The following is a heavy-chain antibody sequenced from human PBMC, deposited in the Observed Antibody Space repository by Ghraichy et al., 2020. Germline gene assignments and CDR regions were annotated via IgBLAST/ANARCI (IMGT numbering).Heavy chain of an antibody. CDR1: GFTFSDYY. J-gene: IGHJ4*02. D-gene: IGHD3-9*01. Sequence: GESLNISCAASGFTFSDYYMSWIRQAPGKGLEWVSYISSSGSTIYYADSVKGRFTISRDNAKNSLYLQMNSLRAEDTAVYYCATTLLRYFDWLLSGDYWGQGTLVTVSS. CDR3: ATTLLRYFDWLLSGDY. CDR2: ISSSGSTI. V-gene: IGHV3-11*01.